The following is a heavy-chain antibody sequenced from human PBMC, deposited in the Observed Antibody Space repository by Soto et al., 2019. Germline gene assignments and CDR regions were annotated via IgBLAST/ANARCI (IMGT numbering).Heavy chain of an antibody. J-gene: IGHJ6*02. CDR3: VRGTPTPGLDI. V-gene: IGHV3-7*03. D-gene: IGHD1-1*01. Sequence: PGGSLRLSCVCSVFRFLDYPLNWVRQAPGQGLEWVANINGRGTSTNYIDSVRGRFSTSRDSSSLYLNMGSLKVEDTATYYCVRGTPTPGLDIWGRGTTVTVSS. CDR1: VFRFLDYP. CDR2: INGRGTST.